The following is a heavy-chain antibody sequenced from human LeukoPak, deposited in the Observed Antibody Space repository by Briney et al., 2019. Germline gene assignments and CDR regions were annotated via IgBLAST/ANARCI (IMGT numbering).Heavy chain of an antibody. CDR3: ARDLGRYSGGNTPRGYFDY. CDR2: ISSSGSTI. CDR1: GFTFSSYE. Sequence: GGSLRLSCAASGFTFSSYEMNWVRQAPGKGLEWVSYISSSGSTIYYADSVKGRFTISRDNAKNSLYLQMNSLRAEDTAVYYCARDLGRYSGGNTPRGYFDYWGQGTLVTVSS. V-gene: IGHV3-48*03. D-gene: IGHD6-19*01. J-gene: IGHJ4*02.